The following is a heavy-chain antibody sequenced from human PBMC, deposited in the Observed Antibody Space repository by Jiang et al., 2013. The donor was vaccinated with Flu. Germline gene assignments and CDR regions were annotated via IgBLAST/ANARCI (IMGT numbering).Heavy chain of an antibody. V-gene: IGHV3-74*01. Sequence: GRFTVSRDNAKNTLFLQMNSLRVEDTAVYYCTRDLEWTFFDYWGQGALVTVSS. CDR3: TRDLEWTFFDY. J-gene: IGHJ4*02. D-gene: IGHD3-3*01.